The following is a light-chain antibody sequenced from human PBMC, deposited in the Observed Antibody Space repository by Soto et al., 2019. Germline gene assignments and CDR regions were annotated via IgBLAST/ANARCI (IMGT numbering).Light chain of an antibody. CDR2: DAS. Sequence: DIQMTQSPSSLSASVGDRVTITCQASQDITIYLNWYQQKPGKGPRLLISDASTLATGSPSRFSGSGSGKNFTFTISSLRPEDMATYYCLQLDDLPLTFGGGTKVEIK. CDR3: LQLDDLPLT. J-gene: IGKJ4*01. CDR1: QDITIY. V-gene: IGKV1-33*01.